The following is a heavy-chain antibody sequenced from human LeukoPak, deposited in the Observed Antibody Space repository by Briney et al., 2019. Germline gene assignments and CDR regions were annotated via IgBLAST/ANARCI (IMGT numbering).Heavy chain of an antibody. D-gene: IGHD3-22*01. Sequence: AASVKVSCKASGYTFTSYYMHWVRQAPGQGLEWMGIINPSGGSTSYAQKFQGRVTMTRDMSTSTVYMELSSLRSEDTAVYYCARNTYYYDSSGYAYYMDVWGKGTTVTVSS. CDR3: ARNTYYYDSSGYAYYMDV. CDR1: GYTFTSYY. V-gene: IGHV1-46*01. CDR2: INPSGGST. J-gene: IGHJ6*03.